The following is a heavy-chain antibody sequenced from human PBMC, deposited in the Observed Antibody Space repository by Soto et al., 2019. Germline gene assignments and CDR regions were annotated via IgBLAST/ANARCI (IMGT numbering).Heavy chain of an antibody. J-gene: IGHJ5*02. Sequence: PSETLSLTCAVYGGSFSGCYWTWIRQPPGTGLEWIGEINHSGSTYYNPSLKSRVTISVDTSKNQFSLKLSSVTAADTAVYYCARLNDFWSGQYNWFDPWGQGTLVTVSS. V-gene: IGHV4-34*01. CDR1: GGSFSGCY. CDR2: INHSGST. D-gene: IGHD3-3*01. CDR3: ARLNDFWSGQYNWFDP.